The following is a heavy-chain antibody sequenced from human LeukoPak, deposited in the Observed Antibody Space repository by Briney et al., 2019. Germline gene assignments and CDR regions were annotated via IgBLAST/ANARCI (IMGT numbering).Heavy chain of an antibody. V-gene: IGHV1-2*02. D-gene: IGHD3-22*01. Sequence: ASVKVSCKASGYTFTGYYIHRVRQAPGQGLEWMGWINPNGGGTNSAQKFQGRVTMTRDTSISTAYMELNRLRSDDTAVYYCARDVDHYHSTGKGLVDIWGQGTMVTVSS. CDR2: INPNGGGT. CDR3: ARDVDHYHSTGKGLVDI. CDR1: GYTFTGYY. J-gene: IGHJ3*02.